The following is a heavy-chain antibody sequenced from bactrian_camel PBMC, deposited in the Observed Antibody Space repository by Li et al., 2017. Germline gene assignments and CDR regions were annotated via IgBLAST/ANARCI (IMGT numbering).Heavy chain of an antibody. CDR3: AAFCSGGYWSFKY. J-gene: IGHJ4*01. Sequence: VQLVESGGGPVQVGGSLNLSCVANSGYSYSTYCMGWFRQGPGMEREGVASIDTDGGATYEDSVKGRFTISRDNVKNTLYLQMNNLKPEDTAMYYCAAFCSGGYWSFKYWGQGTQVTVS. D-gene: IGHD2*01. V-gene: IGHV3S31*01. CDR2: IDTDGGAT. CDR1: GYSYSTYC.